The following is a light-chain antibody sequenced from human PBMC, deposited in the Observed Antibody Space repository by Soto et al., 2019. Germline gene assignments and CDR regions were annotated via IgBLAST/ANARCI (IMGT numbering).Light chain of an antibody. CDR1: QGISNY. CDR3: QKYNSAPLT. V-gene: IGKV1-27*01. Sequence: DIQMTQSPSSLSASVGDRVTITCRASQGISNYLAWYQQKSWKVPKLLIYAQSTLQSGFPSRFSGSVSGTDFTLTISSLHPEDVATYYCQKYNSAPLTFGGGTKVEIK. CDR2: AQS. J-gene: IGKJ4*01.